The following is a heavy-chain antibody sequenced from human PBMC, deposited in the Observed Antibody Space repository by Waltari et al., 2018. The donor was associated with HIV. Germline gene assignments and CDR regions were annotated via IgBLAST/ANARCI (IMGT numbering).Heavy chain of an antibody. CDR1: GFTFSSYS. V-gene: IGHV3-48*01. J-gene: IGHJ6*02. CDR2: ISSSSSTI. D-gene: IGHD1-26*01. CDR3: ARVVGASNYYYYGMDV. Sequence: EVQLVESGGGLVQPGGSLRLSCAASGFTFSSYSMNWVRQAPGKGLEWVSYISSSSSTIYYADSVKGRFTISRDNAKNSLYLQMNSLRAEDTAVYYCARVVGASNYYYYGMDVWGQGTTVTVSS.